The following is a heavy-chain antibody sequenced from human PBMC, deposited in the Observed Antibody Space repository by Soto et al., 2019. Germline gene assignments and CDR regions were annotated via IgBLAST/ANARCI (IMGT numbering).Heavy chain of an antibody. CDR2: IYVNDGNT. Sequence: QDQLVQSGAEVKKPGASVKVSCKASVISDGVRWVRQAPGQGLEWLGWIYVNDGNTHYAQKFQGRLTMTADTSTSTAYVELRSLRSDDTAVYYCARRGPQYMDVWGEGTTVTVSS. CDR1: VISDG. CDR3: ARRGPQYMDV. J-gene: IGHJ6*04. D-gene: IGHD3-10*01. V-gene: IGHV1-18*01.